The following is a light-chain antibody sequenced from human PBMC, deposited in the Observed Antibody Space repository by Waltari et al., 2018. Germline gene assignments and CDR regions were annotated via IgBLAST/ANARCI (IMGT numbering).Light chain of an antibody. CDR3: QQYNNWPLT. CDR1: QSVSSN. Sequence: EIVMTQSPATLSVSPGERVTPSCRASQSVSSNLAWYQQKPGQTPRLLIYGASTRATGFPARFSGSGSGTEFTLTIGSLQSEDFAVYYCQQYNNWPLTFGGGTKVEIK. J-gene: IGKJ4*01. CDR2: GAS. V-gene: IGKV3-15*01.